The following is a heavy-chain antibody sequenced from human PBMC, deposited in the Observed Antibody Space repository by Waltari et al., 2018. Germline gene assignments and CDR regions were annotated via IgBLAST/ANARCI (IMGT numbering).Heavy chain of an antibody. D-gene: IGHD1-1*01. CDR3: AHKTVKKAFDF. CDR1: GFSLTTSGVG. Sequence: QITLKESGPTLVKPTQTLTLTCTLSGFSLTTSGVGVGWIRQSPGKALEWLALIYWNDDERYTPSLQTRLNFTKDTSKNQVVLTVTNLDPGDTATYYCAHKTVKKAFDFWGLGILVTVSS. V-gene: IGHV2-5*01. J-gene: IGHJ4*02. CDR2: IYWNDDE.